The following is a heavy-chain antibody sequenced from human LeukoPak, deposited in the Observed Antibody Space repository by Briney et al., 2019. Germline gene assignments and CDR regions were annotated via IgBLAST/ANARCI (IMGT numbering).Heavy chain of an antibody. CDR3: ARGLGYCSGGSCLPFDI. Sequence: SETLSLTCTVSGGSISSSSYYWGWIRQPPGKGLEWIGRIQTSGSTNYNPSLKSRVTISVDTSKNQFSLKLSSVTAADTAVYYCARGLGYCSGGSCLPFDIWGQGTMVTVSS. J-gene: IGHJ3*02. CDR1: GGSISSSSYY. D-gene: IGHD2-15*01. CDR2: IQTSGST. V-gene: IGHV4-39*07.